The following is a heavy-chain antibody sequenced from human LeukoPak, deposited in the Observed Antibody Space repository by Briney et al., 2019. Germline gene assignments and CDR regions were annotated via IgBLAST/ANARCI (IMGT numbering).Heavy chain of an antibody. J-gene: IGHJ4*02. CDR3: ARHSWGTGLPLDF. CDR1: GYSISTSY. D-gene: IGHD3/OR15-3a*01. Sequence: SETLSLTCTVSGYSISTSYYSWIRQPPGQGLEWIGYIYTSGGTNYSPSLMSRVTISVDTSKNQFSLNLRSVTAADTAVYYCARHSWGTGLPLDFWGPGTLVTVSS. CDR2: IYTSGGT. V-gene: IGHV4-4*09.